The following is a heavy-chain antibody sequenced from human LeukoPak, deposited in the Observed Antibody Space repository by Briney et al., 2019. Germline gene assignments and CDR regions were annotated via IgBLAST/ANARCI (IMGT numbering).Heavy chain of an antibody. CDR1: GFIFSSYA. Sequence: AGGSLRLSCTGSGFIFSSYAMTWVRQAPGKGLEWVSGIDNSAGVTYYADSVRGRFTISRGNSKNTLYLQMNSLRAEDTAVYYCAKEVPSYCSGGSCYPSYGMDVWGQGTTVIVSS. V-gene: IGHV3-23*01. CDR3: AKEVPSYCSGGSCYPSYGMDV. D-gene: IGHD2-15*01. J-gene: IGHJ6*02. CDR2: IDNSAGVT.